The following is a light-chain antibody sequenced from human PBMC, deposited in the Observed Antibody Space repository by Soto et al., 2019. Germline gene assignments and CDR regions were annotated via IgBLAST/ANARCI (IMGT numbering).Light chain of an antibody. V-gene: IGLV2-11*01. CDR2: DVS. Sequence: QSALTQPRSVSGSPGQSVTISCTGTSSDVGGYNYVSWYQQHPGKAPKLMIYDVSKWPSGVPDRFSGSKSGNTASLTISGFQAEDEADYFCCSYAGNSLWVFGGGTKLTVL. J-gene: IGLJ3*02. CDR1: SSDVGGYNY. CDR3: CSYAGNSLWV.